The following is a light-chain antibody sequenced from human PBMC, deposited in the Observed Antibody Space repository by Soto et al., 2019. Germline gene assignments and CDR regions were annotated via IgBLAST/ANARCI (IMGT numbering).Light chain of an antibody. CDR1: QSTNSW. J-gene: IGKJ1*01. CDR2: KAS. V-gene: IGKV1-5*03. CDR3: KQNNTYPWT. Sequence: IQMTQSPSTLSASVGDRVTITCRASQSTNSWLAWYQQKPGKAPKILIYKASSLESGVPSRFSGSGSGTEFTLTISSLQPDDFATYYCKQNNTYPWTFGQGTKVDIK.